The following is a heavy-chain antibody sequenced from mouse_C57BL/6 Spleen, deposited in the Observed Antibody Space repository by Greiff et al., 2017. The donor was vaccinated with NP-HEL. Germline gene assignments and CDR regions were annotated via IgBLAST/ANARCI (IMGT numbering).Heavy chain of an antibody. CDR2: IDPEDGDT. D-gene: IGHD2-4*01. CDR3: TLNYDVGRLLFDY. Sequence: EVQLQQSGAELVRPGASVKLSCTASGFNIKDYYMHWVKQRPEQGLEWIGRIDPEDGDTEYAPKFQGKATMTADTSSNTAYLQLSSLTSEDTAVYYCTLNYDVGRLLFDYWGQGTTLTVSS. V-gene: IGHV14-1*01. CDR1: GFNIKDYY. J-gene: IGHJ2*01.